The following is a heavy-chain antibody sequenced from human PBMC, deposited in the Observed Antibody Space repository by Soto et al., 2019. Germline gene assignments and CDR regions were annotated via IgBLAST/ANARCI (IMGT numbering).Heavy chain of an antibody. V-gene: IGHV1-8*01. CDR3: ARAWSVVYSYYYYYMDV. Sequence: ASVKVSCKASGYTFTSYDINWVRQATGQELEWMGWMNPNSGNTGHAQKFQGRVTMTRNTSISTAYMELSSLRSEDTAVYYCARAWSVVYSYYYYYMDVWGKGTTVTVSS. J-gene: IGHJ6*03. D-gene: IGHD2-15*01. CDR2: MNPNSGNT. CDR1: GYTFTSYD.